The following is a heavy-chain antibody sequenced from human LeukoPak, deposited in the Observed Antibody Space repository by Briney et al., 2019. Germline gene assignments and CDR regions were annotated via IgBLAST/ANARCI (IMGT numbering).Heavy chain of an antibody. V-gene: IGHV1-2*02. CDR1: GYTFTGYY. J-gene: IGHJ5*02. CDR2: INPNSGGT. D-gene: IGHD2/OR15-2a*01. Sequence: ASVTVSCKASGYTFTGYYMHWVRQAPGQGLEWMGWINPNSGGTNYAQKFQGRVTMTRDTSISTAYMEVTRLRSDDTAVYYCARVGIAIGGWFDPWGQGTLVTVSS. CDR3: ARVGIAIGGWFDP.